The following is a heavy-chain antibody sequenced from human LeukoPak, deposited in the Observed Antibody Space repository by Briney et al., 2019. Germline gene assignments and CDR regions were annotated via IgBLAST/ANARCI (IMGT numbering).Heavy chain of an antibody. Sequence: TTGGSLRLSCAASGFTFFSYTMNWVRQAPGKGLEWVSSISSSSSYIYYADSVKGRFTISRDNAKNSLYLQMNSLRAEDTAVYYCAREAADGYVFGEFDPWGQGTLVTVSS. CDR3: AREAADGYVFGEFDP. J-gene: IGHJ5*02. CDR1: GFTFFSYT. V-gene: IGHV3-21*01. D-gene: IGHD5-24*01. CDR2: ISSSSSYI.